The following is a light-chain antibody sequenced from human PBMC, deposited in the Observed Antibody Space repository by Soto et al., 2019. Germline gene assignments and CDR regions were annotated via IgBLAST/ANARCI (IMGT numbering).Light chain of an antibody. J-gene: IGKJ2*01. CDR1: QSVSSY. CDR3: QQRSNWPPYT. V-gene: IGKV3-11*01. CDR2: DAS. Sequence: EIVLTQSPATLSLSPGERATLSCRASQSVSSYLAWYQQKPGQAPRLLISDASNRATGIPARFSGSGSCTDFTLTISSLEPEDVAVYYCQQRSNWPPYTFGQGTKLEIK.